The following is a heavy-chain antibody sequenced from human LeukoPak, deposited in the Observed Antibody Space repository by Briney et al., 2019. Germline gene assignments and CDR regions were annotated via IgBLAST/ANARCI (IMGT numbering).Heavy chain of an antibody. J-gene: IGHJ4*02. CDR3: ARDKDWAFDY. V-gene: IGHV3-30*02. Sequence: PGGSLRLSCAASGFTFSSYGMHWVRQAPGKGLEWVAFIRYDGSNKYYADSVKGRFTISRDNSKNTLYLQMNSLRGEDTAVYYCARDKDWAFDYWGQGTLVTVSS. CDR1: GFTFSSYG. D-gene: IGHD3/OR15-3a*01. CDR2: IRYDGSNK.